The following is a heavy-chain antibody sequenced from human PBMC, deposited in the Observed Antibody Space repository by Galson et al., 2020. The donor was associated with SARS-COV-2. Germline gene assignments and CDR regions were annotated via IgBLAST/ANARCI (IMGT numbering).Heavy chain of an antibody. CDR2: INHSGST. Sequence: SETLSLTCAVYGGSFSGYYWSWIRQPPGKGLEWIGEINHSGSTNYNPSLKSRVTISVDTSKNQFSLKLSSVTAADTAVYYCARGVTTVVTPFGGFDPWGQGTLVTVSS. D-gene: IGHD4-17*01. V-gene: IGHV4-34*01. J-gene: IGHJ5*02. CDR3: ARGVTTVVTPFGGFDP. CDR1: GGSFSGYY.